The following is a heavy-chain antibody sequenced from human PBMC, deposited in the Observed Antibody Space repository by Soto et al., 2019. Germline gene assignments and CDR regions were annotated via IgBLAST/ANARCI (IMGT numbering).Heavy chain of an antibody. V-gene: IGHV3-48*03. CDR3: ARVCSNYYYGMDV. Sequence: PGGSLRLSCAASGFTFSSYEMNWVRQAPGKGLEWVSYISSSGSTIYYADSVKGRFTISRDNAKNSLYLQMNSLRAEDTAVYYCARVCSNYYYGMDVWGQGTTVTISS. CDR2: ISSSGSTI. CDR1: GFTFSSYE. J-gene: IGHJ6*02. D-gene: IGHD2-2*01.